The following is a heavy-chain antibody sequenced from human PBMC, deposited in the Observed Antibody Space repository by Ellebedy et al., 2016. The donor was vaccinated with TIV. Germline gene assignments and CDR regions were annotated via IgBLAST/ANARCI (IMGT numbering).Heavy chain of an antibody. D-gene: IGHD2-2*01. CDR1: GYTFTGYY. CDR2: INPYSGGT. Sequence: VSVKVSCKASGYTFTGYYMHWVRQAPGQGLEWMGWINPYSGGTNYAQKFQGRVTMTRDTSISTAYMELSRLRSDDTAVYYCARDPCSSTSCPWSDPWGQGTLVTVSS. V-gene: IGHV1-2*02. CDR3: ARDPCSSTSCPWSDP. J-gene: IGHJ5*02.